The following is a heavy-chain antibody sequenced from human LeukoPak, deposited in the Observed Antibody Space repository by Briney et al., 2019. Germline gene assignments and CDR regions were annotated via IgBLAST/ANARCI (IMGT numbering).Heavy chain of an antibody. CDR3: AREVGAPPYYFDY. CDR2: IYSGGST. D-gene: IGHD1-26*01. CDR1: GFTVSSNY. V-gene: IGHV3-53*01. Sequence: GGSLRLSCAASGFTVSSNYMSWVRQAPGKGLEWVSVIYSGGSTYYADSVKGRFTISRDNSKNTLYLQMNSLRAEDTAVCYCAREVGAPPYYFDYWGQGTLVTVSS. J-gene: IGHJ4*02.